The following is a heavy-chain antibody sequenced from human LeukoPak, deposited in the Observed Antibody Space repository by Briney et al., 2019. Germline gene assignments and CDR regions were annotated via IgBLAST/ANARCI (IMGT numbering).Heavy chain of an antibody. CDR3: ARAPITIFGMVIPLTWFDP. D-gene: IGHD3-3*01. J-gene: IGHJ5*02. CDR2: INPNSGGT. V-gene: IGHV1-2*02. CDR1: GYTFTGYY. Sequence: ASVKVSCKASGYTFTGYYMHWVRQATGQGLEWMGWINPNSGGTNYAQKFQGRVTMTRDTSISTAYMELSRLRSDDTAVYYCARAPITIFGMVIPLTWFDPWGQGTLVTVSS.